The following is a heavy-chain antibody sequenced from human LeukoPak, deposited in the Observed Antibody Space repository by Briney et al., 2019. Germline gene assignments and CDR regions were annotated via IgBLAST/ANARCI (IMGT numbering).Heavy chain of an antibody. CDR1: GFTFSNAW. J-gene: IGHJ4*02. CDR3: TTDRREGSYYNFDY. V-gene: IGHV3-15*01. D-gene: IGHD1-26*01. Sequence: PGGSLGLSCAASGFTFSNAWMSWVRQAPGKGLEWVGRIKSKTDGGTTDYAAPVKGRFTISRDDSKNTLYLQMNSLKTEDTAVYYCTTDRREGSYYNFDYWGQGTLVTVSS. CDR2: IKSKTDGGTT.